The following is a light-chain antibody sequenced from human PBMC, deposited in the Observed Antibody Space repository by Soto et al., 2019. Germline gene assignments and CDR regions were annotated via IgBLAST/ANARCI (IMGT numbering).Light chain of an antibody. Sequence: QSVLIQPPSASGTPGQRVTVSCSGGSSNIGSYTVNWYQQLPGAAPKLLIYSNSQRPSGVPARFSASKSGTSASLAISGLQSEDEAEYYCAAWDDSLNGYVFGPGTKLTVL. CDR3: AAWDDSLNGYV. J-gene: IGLJ1*01. CDR1: SSNIGSYT. CDR2: SNS. V-gene: IGLV1-44*01.